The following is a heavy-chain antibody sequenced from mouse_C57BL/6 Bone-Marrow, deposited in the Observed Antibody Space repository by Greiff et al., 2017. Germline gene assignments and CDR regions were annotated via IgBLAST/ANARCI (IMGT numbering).Heavy chain of an antibody. CDR2: ISNGGGST. Sequence: VQLKESGGGLVQPGGSLKLSCAASGFTFSDYYMYWVRQTPEKRLEWVAYISNGGGSTYYPDTVKGRFTISRDNAKNTLYLQMSRLKSEDTAMYYCARQNYGPFDYWGQGTTLTVSS. J-gene: IGHJ2*01. V-gene: IGHV5-12*01. CDR3: ARQNYGPFDY. D-gene: IGHD1-1*02. CDR1: GFTFSDYY.